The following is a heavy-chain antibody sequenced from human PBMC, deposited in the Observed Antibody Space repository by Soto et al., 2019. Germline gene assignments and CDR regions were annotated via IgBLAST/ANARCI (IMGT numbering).Heavy chain of an antibody. J-gene: IGHJ4*02. D-gene: IGHD2-15*01. Sequence: PGGSLRLSCAASGFTFSSYGMHWVRQAPGKGLEWVAVISYDGSNKYYADSVKGRFTISRDNSKNTLYLQMNSLRAEDTAVYYCAKDAKRYCSGGCCYGSFDYWGQGTLVTVSS. CDR3: AKDAKRYCSGGCCYGSFDY. V-gene: IGHV3-30*18. CDR2: ISYDGSNK. CDR1: GFTFSSYG.